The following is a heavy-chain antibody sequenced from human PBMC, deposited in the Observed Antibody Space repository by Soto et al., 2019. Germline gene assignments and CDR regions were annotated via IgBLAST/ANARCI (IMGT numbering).Heavy chain of an antibody. CDR3: ARLPGAPGQDYYYGMDV. Sequence: QVQLVQSGAEVKKPGSSVKVSCKASGGTFSSYAISWVRQAPGQGLEWMGGIIPIFGTANYAQKFQGRVTITADKSTSTAYMELSSLRSEDTAGYYCARLPGAPGQDYYYGMDVWGQGTTVTVSS. D-gene: IGHD3-10*01. V-gene: IGHV1-69*06. CDR2: IIPIFGTA. CDR1: GGTFSSYA. J-gene: IGHJ6*02.